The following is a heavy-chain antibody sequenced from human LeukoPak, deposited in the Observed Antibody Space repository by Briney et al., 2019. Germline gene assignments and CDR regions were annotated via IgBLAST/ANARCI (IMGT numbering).Heavy chain of an antibody. Sequence: SETLSLTCTVSGYSISSGYYWGWIRQPPGKGLEWIGSILHSGSAYYNLSLKSRVTMSVNTSKNQFSLKLSSVTAADTAVYYCARQSTRLFNTGSYYPPPAYDYWGQGTLVIVSS. D-gene: IGHD1-26*01. CDR1: GYSISSGYY. CDR2: ILHSGSA. V-gene: IGHV4-38-2*02. CDR3: ARQSTRLFNTGSYYPPPAYDY. J-gene: IGHJ4*02.